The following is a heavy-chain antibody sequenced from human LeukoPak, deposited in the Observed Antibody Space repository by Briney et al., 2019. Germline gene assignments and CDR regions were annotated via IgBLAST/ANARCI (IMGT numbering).Heavy chain of an antibody. CDR2: IFYSGVA. Sequence: PSETMALTCSVSGDAITSGHYWAWIRQPPGKGLEWIGSIFYSGVAYISSSLSSRVTMSVTTSTNQFSLNVTSVTAADTAVYFCARVNYAGLTAYYAYDFWGQGMLVTVSS. D-gene: IGHD3-9*01. V-gene: IGHV4-38-2*02. CDR1: GDAITSGHY. CDR3: ARVNYAGLTAYYAYDF. J-gene: IGHJ4*01.